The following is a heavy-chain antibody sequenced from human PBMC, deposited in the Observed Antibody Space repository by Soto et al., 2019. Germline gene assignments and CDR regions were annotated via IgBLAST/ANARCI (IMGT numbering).Heavy chain of an antibody. CDR3: ARATHYSSSSPPAY. CDR2: ISSSSSYI. CDR1: GFTFSSYS. D-gene: IGHD6-6*01. Sequence: GGSLRLSCAASGFTFSSYSMNWVRQAPGKGLEWVSSISSSSSYIYYADSVKGRFTISRDNAKNSLCLQMNSLRAEDTAVYYCARATHYSSSSPPAYWGQGTLVTVSS. J-gene: IGHJ4*02. V-gene: IGHV3-21*01.